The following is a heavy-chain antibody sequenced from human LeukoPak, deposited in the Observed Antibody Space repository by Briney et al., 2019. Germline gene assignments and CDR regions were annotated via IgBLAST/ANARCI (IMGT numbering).Heavy chain of an antibody. Sequence: ASVKVSCKASGYTFTGYYMHWVRQAPGQGLEWMGRINPNSGGTNYAQKFQGRVTMTRDTSISTAYMELSRLRSDDTAVYYCASTPIPYYYDSGPDYWGQGTLVTVSS. CDR1: GYTFTGYY. J-gene: IGHJ4*02. V-gene: IGHV1-2*06. CDR3: ASTPIPYYYDSGPDY. CDR2: INPNSGGT. D-gene: IGHD3-22*01.